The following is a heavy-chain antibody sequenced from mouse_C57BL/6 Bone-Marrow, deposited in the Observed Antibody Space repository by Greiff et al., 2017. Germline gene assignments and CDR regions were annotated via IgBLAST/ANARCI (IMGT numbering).Heavy chain of an antibody. Sequence: QVQMQQSGAELARPGASVKLSCKASGYTFTSYGISWVKQRTGQGLEWIGEIYPRSGNTYYNETFKGKATLTADKSSSTAYMELRSLTSEDSAVYFCARDYGSPFAYWGQGTLVTVSA. D-gene: IGHD1-1*01. CDR2: IYPRSGNT. CDR1: GYTFTSYG. V-gene: IGHV1-81*01. J-gene: IGHJ3*01. CDR3: ARDYGSPFAY.